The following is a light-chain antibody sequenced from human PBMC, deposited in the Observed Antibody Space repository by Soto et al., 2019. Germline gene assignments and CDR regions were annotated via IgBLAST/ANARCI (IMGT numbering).Light chain of an antibody. Sequence: GDRVTITCRASQSISSYLNWYQQKPGKAPKLLIYAASSLQSGVPSRFSGSGSGTDFTLTISSLQPEDFATYYCQQSYSIPTFGQGTKVDIK. J-gene: IGKJ1*01. V-gene: IGKV1-39*01. CDR1: QSISSY. CDR2: AAS. CDR3: QQSYSIPT.